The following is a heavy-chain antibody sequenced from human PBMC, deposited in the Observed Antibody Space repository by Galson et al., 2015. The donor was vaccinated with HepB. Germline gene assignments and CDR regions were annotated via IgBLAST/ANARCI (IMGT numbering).Heavy chain of an antibody. CDR1: GYTFTSYG. Sequence: SCKASGYTFTSYGISWVRQAPGQGLEWMGWISAYNGTTNYAQKLQGRVTMTTDTSTSTAYMELRSLRSDDTAVYYCAREGVIVVVPAANVDYYYYGMDVWGQGTTVTVSS. J-gene: IGHJ6*02. CDR3: AREGVIVVVPAANVDYYYYGMDV. V-gene: IGHV1-18*04. CDR2: ISAYNGTT. D-gene: IGHD2-2*01.